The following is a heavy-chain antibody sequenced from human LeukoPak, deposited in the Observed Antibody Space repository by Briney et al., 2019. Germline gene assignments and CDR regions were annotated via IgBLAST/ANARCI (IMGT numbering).Heavy chain of an antibody. D-gene: IGHD3-22*01. V-gene: IGHV3-21*01. CDR2: ISSSSSYI. J-gene: IGHJ3*02. Sequence: GGSLRLSCAASGFTFTDHYMDWVRQAPGKGLEWVSSISSSSSYIYYADSVKGRFTISRDNAKNSLYLQMNSLRAEDTAVYYCARAYDSSGYPWASDIWGQGTMVTVSS. CDR3: ARAYDSSGYPWASDI. CDR1: GFTFTDHY.